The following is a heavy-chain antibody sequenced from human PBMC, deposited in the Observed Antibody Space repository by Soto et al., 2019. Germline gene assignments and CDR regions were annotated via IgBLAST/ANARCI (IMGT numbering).Heavy chain of an antibody. Sequence: SETLSLTCTVSGGSVSSDTHYWSWIRQPPGKRLEWIGFIYSSGSTYYSPSLKSRVTISVDTSKNQFSLRLSSMTAADTAVYYCARHGGYCSSPTCFANWFDPWGQGALVTVSS. V-gene: IGHV4-39*01. J-gene: IGHJ5*02. CDR1: GGSVSSDTHY. D-gene: IGHD2-2*01. CDR3: ARHGGYCSSPTCFANWFDP. CDR2: IYSSGST.